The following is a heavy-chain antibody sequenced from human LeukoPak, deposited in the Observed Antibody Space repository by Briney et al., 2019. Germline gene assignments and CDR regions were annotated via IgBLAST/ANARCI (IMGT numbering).Heavy chain of an antibody. CDR3: ARAVTTVTLFDL. D-gene: IGHD4-17*01. J-gene: IGHJ4*02. CDR2: ISSGSRTT. V-gene: IGHV3-11*04. CDR1: GFTFSDYY. Sequence: PGGSLRLSCAASGFTFSDYYMGWIRQAPGKGLEWISYISSGSRTTYYADSAKGRLTISRDNANNLLYLQMNSLTAEDTAVYYCARAVTTVTLFDLWGQGTLVTISS.